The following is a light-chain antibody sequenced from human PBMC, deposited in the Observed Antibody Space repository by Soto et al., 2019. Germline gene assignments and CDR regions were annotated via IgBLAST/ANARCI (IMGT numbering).Light chain of an antibody. Sequence: VVLTHSPATLSLSTGARATLSCRASLSDSSYLAWYQQKPGQAPRLLLYDASYRATGITARFIGSRSGTDFTLTISCLEPQDIAGYYCQQCEYWPPITFGQGTRRES. CDR3: QQCEYWPPIT. J-gene: IGKJ5*01. CDR2: DAS. CDR1: LSDSSY. V-gene: IGKV3-11*01.